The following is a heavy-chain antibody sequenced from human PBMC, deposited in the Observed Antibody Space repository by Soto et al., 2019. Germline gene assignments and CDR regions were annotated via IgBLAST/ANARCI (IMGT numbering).Heavy chain of an antibody. V-gene: IGHV3-23*01. J-gene: IGHJ4*02. CDR3: AKDWPGTSSVTSDY. CDR1: GFDFSSYA. D-gene: IGHD4-17*01. Sequence: DVYLLESGGTLVQPGGSLRLSCAASGFDFSSYAMTWVRQAPGKGLEWVSGITYTGDTTYYADSVKGRFTISRDNYRNTLYLQMNSLSADDTAMYFCAKDWPGTSSVTSDYWGQGTPVTVSS. CDR2: ITYTGDTT.